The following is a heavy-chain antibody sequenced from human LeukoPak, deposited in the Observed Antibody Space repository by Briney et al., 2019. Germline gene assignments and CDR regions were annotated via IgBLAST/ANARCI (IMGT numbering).Heavy chain of an antibody. Sequence: ASMKVSCKASGGTFNSYAISWVRQAPGQGLEWMGGIIPIFGTANYAQKFQGRVTITADESTSTAYMELSSLRSEDTAVYYCARRGYSSGWYTEDYWGQGTLVTVSS. CDR3: ARRGYSSGWYTEDY. CDR1: GGTFNSYA. V-gene: IGHV1-69*13. D-gene: IGHD6-19*01. CDR2: IIPIFGTA. J-gene: IGHJ4*02.